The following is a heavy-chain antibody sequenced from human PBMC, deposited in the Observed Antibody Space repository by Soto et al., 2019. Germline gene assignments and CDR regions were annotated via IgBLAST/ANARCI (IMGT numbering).Heavy chain of an antibody. CDR1: GFTFSSYG. CDR2: IWYDGSNK. J-gene: IGHJ4*02. V-gene: IGHV3-33*01. Sequence: QVQLVESGGGVVQPGRSLRLSCAASGFTFSSYGMHWVRQAPGKGLEWVAVIWYDGSNKYYADSVKGRFTIPRDNSKNTLYLQMNSLRAEDTAVYYCARGFGGSYGDYWGQGTLVTVSS. D-gene: IGHD1-26*01. CDR3: ARGFGGSYGDY.